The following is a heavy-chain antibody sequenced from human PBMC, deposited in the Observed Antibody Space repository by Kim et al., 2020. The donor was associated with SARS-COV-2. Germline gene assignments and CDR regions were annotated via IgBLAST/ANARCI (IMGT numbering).Heavy chain of an antibody. Sequence: GGSLRLSCAASGFTFSDYYMSWIRQAPGKGLEWVSYISSSGSTIYYADSVKGRFTISRDNAKNSLYLQMNSLRAEDTAVYYCAREGLLWFGANNWFDPWGQGTLVTVSS. CDR2: ISSSGSTI. CDR3: AREGLLWFGANNWFDP. J-gene: IGHJ5*02. V-gene: IGHV3-11*01. CDR1: GFTFSDYY. D-gene: IGHD3-10*01.